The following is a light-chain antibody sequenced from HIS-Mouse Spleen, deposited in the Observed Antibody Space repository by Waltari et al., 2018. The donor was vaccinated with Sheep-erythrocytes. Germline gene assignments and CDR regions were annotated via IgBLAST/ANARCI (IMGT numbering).Light chain of an antibody. CDR1: QSISSY. J-gene: IGKJ2*01. CDR3: QQSYSTPYT. V-gene: IGKV1-39*01. CDR2: AAS. Sequence: DIQLTQSPSSLSPSVGDRVTITCRASQSISSYLNWYQMKPGKAPKLLIYAASSLQSGVPSRFSGSGSGTDFTLTISSLQPEDFATYYCQQSYSTPYTFGQGTKLEIK.